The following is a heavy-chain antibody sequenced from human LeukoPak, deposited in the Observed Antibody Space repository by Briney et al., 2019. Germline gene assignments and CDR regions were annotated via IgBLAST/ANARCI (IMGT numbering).Heavy chain of an antibody. D-gene: IGHD7-27*01. V-gene: IGHV4-30-4*08. Sequence: KTSETLSLTCTVSGGSISSYYWSWIRQPPGKGLEWIGYIYYSGSTYYNPSLKSRVTISVDTSKNQFSLKLSSVTAADTAVYYCARDGDPNYYYGMDVWGQGTTVTVSS. CDR3: ARDGDPNYYYGMDV. J-gene: IGHJ6*02. CDR2: IYYSGST. CDR1: GGSISSYY.